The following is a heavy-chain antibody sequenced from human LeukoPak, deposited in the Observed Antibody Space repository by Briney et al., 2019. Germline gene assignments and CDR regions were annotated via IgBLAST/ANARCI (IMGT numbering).Heavy chain of an antibody. J-gene: IGHJ4*02. CDR1: GGSISSYY. V-gene: IGHV4-59*01. CDR3: ARIDSGNFDY. Sequence: SETLSLTCIVSGGSISSYYWSWIRQPPGKGLEWIGYIYYSGSTNYNPSLKSRVTISVDTSKNQFSLKLSSVTAADTAVYSCARIDSGNFDYWGQGTLVTVSS. CDR2: IYYSGST. D-gene: IGHD1-26*01.